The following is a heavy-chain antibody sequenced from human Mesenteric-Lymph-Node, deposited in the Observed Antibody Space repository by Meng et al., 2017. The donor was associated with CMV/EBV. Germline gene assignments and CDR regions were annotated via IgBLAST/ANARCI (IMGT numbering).Heavy chain of an antibody. Sequence: ASVKVSCKASGYTFTGYYMHWVRQAPGQGLEWMGWINPNSGGTNLAQKFQGRVTLTTDTSTNTAYMDLYSLRSDDTAVYYCARQSDYGGNYYYFDYWGQGALVTVSS. V-gene: IGHV1-2*02. CDR2: INPNSGGT. D-gene: IGHD4/OR15-4a*01. CDR1: GYTFTGYY. J-gene: IGHJ4*02. CDR3: ARQSDYGGNYYYFDY.